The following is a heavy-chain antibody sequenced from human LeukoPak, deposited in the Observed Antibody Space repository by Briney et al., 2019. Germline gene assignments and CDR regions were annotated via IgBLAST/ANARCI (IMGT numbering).Heavy chain of an antibody. J-gene: IGHJ4*02. D-gene: IGHD3-10*01. CDR3: AANSADYNTLGSSYKV. CDR2: NYYSEST. Sequence: SETLSPTCTVSGGPNSPLSYHWGWIRQPRGKGLKWIESNYYSESTYYNPSLRSRVTISVNTSKDQFSLNLNSVTAADTAVYYCAANSADYNTLGSSYKVWGQGTLVTVSS. V-gene: IGHV4-39*01. CDR1: GGPNSPLSYH.